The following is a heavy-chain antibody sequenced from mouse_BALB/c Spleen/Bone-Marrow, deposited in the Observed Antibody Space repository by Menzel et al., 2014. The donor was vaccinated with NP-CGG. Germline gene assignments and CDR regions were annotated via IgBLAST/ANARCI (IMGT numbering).Heavy chain of an antibody. D-gene: IGHD2-2*01. CDR2: IDPSTGRT. V-gene: IGHV1S81*02. J-gene: IGHJ2*01. CDR1: GYTFTSYW. CDR3: ARINGYDY. Sequence: QVQLQQSGAELVKPRASVKLSCKASGYTFTSYWMHWVKQRPGQGLEWIGGIDPSTGRTDYNKKFKSQATLTVDKSSSTAYMHLSSLTSEGSAVYYCARINGYDYWGQGTTLTVSS.